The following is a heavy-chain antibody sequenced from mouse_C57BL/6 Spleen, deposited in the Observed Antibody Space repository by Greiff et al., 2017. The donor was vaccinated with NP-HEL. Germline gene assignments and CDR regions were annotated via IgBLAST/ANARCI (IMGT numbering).Heavy chain of an antibody. J-gene: IGHJ3*01. Sequence: EVKLVESGPGLVKPSQSLSLTCSVTGYSITSGYYWNWIRQFPGNKLEWMGYISYDGSNNYNPSLKNRISITRDTSKNQFFLKLNSVTTEDTATYYCAREGAYYSNPFAYWGQGTLVTVSA. CDR1: GYSITSGYY. V-gene: IGHV3-6*01. CDR2: ISYDGSN. D-gene: IGHD2-5*01. CDR3: AREGAYYSNPFAY.